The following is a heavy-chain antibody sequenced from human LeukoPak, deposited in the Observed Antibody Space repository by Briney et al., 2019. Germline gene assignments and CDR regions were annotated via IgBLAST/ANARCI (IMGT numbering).Heavy chain of an antibody. V-gene: IGHV3-23*01. CDR2: ISGSGDST. CDR3: AQGKFRWENDY. Sequence: GGSLRLSCAASGFTFSSYAMSWVRQAPGKGLEWVSGISGSGDSTYYADSVKGRFTISRDNSKNTLYLQMNSLRAEDTAVYYCAQGKFRWENDYWGQGTLVTVSS. D-gene: IGHD1-26*01. J-gene: IGHJ4*02. CDR1: GFTFSSYA.